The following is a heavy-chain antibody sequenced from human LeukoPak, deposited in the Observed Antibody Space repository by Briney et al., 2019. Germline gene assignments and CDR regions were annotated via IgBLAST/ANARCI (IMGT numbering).Heavy chain of an antibody. Sequence: ASVKVSCKASGYTFTGYYMHWVRQAPGQGLEWMGWINPNSGGTNYAQKFQGRVTMTRDTSISTAYMELSRLRSDDTAVYYCAREGSSSWYSDFDYWGQGTLVTVSS. CDR3: AREGSSSWYSDFDY. J-gene: IGHJ4*02. CDR1: GYTFTGYY. D-gene: IGHD6-13*01. CDR2: INPNSGGT. V-gene: IGHV1-2*02.